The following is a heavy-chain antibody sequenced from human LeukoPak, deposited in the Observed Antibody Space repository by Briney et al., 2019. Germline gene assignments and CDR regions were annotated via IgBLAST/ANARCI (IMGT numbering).Heavy chain of an antibody. CDR2: IYYSGST. J-gene: IGHJ4*02. Sequence: SETLSLTCTVSTGSISSGGYYWSWIRQHPGKGLEWIGYIYYSGSTYYNPSLKSRVTISVDTSKNQFSLKLSSVTAADTAVYYCARGKYYGDYADYWGQGTLVTVSS. CDR3: ARGKYYGDYADY. CDR1: TGSISSGGYY. V-gene: IGHV4-31*03. D-gene: IGHD4-17*01.